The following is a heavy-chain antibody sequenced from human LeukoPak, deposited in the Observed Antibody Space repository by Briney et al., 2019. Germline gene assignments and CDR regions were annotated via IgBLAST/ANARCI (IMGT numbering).Heavy chain of an antibody. V-gene: IGHV1-8*01. J-gene: IGHJ4*02. D-gene: IGHD5-24*01. Sequence: ASVKVSCKASGYTFTTSDINWVRQATGQGLEWMGWMTPHSGNTGYAQKFQSRVTMTRNTSISAAYMELCSLRSEDTAVYYCARVGPASLEDGYNFDYWGQGTLVTVSS. CDR1: GYTFTTSD. CDR2: MTPHSGNT. CDR3: ARVGPASLEDGYNFDY.